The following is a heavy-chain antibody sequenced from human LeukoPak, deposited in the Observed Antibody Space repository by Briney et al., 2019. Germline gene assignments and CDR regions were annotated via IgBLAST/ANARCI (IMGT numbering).Heavy chain of an antibody. CDR2: INSDDSRT. D-gene: IGHD1-14*01. CDR3: ARDVLAAGATGTFDI. CDR1: GFPFSAFW. Sequence: GGSLRLSCAASGFPFSAFWMHWVRQAPGKGLVWVSRINSDDSRTTYADSVKGRFTISRDNAKNTLYLQMNSLRAEDTAVYYCARDVLAAGATGTFDIWGQGTMVTVSS. J-gene: IGHJ3*02. V-gene: IGHV3-74*01.